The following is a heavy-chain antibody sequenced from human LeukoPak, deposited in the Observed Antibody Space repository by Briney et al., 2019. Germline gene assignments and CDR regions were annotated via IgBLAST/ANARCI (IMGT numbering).Heavy chain of an antibody. V-gene: IGHV3-66*01. CDR3: ARDSGSTVGYFDY. D-gene: IGHD4-23*01. Sequence: PGGSLRLSCAASGFTVSTNYMSWVRQAPGRGLEWVSVIYSGGKTYYADSVKGRFTISRDNSKNTLYLQMNSLRADDAAVYYCARDSGSTVGYFDYWGQGTLVTVSS. CDR2: IYSGGKT. CDR1: GFTVSTNY. J-gene: IGHJ4*02.